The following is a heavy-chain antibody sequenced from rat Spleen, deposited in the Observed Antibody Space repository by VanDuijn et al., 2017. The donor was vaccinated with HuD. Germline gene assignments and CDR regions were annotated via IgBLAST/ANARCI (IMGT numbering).Heavy chain of an antibody. Sequence: EVQLQESGPGLVKPSQSLSLTCSVTGYSITSNYWGWIRKFPGNKLEWMGYINNAGSTNYNPSLKSRISITRDTSKNQLFLQVKSVTTEDTASYYCTTQGIIRIPLFDYWGQGVMVTVSS. D-gene: IGHD4-3*01. CDR1: GYSITSNY. J-gene: IGHJ2*01. CDR3: TTQGIIRIPLFDY. CDR2: INNAGST. V-gene: IGHV3-3*01.